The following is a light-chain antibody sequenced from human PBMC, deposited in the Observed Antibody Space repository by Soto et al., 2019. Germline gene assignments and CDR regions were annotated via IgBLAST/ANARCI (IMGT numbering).Light chain of an antibody. V-gene: IGKV1-5*01. CDR2: DAS. CDR3: QQYNSYST. J-gene: IGKJ1*01. CDR1: QSISTR. Sequence: DIQMTQSPSTLSASVWDRVTITCRVSQSISTRLAWYQQKPGKAPKLLIYDASSLESGVPSRFSGSASGTEFTLTISSLQPDDFATYYCQQYNSYSTFGQGTKVDIK.